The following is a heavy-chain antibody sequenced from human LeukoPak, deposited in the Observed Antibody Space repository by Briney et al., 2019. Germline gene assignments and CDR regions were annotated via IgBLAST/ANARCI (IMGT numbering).Heavy chain of an antibody. CDR1: GFTFSSYS. V-gene: IGHV3-21*01. D-gene: IGHD6-13*01. J-gene: IGHJ2*01. CDR2: ISRSSSHK. Sequence: GGSLRLSCAASGFTFSSYSMTWVRQAPGKGLEWVSSISRSSSHKYYAGSVKGRFTISRDNAKNSLYLQMNSLRAGDTAVYYCARAAYSSTWYSRYFDLWGRGTLVTVSS. CDR3: ARAAYSSTWYSRYFDL.